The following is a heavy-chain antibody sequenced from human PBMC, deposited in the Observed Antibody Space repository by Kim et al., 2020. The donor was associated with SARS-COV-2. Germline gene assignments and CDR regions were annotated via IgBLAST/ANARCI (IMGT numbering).Heavy chain of an antibody. J-gene: IGHJ4*02. CDR1: GYTFTSYA. CDR2: INAGNGNT. V-gene: IGHV1-3*01. CDR3: ARGAPAYYYDSSGYYYVPFDY. D-gene: IGHD3-22*01. Sequence: ASVKVSCKASGYTFTSYAMHWVRQAPGQRLEWMGWINAGNGNTKYSQKFQGRVTITRDTSASTAYMELSSLRSEDTAVYYCARGAPAYYYDSSGYYYVPFDYWGQGTLVTVSS.